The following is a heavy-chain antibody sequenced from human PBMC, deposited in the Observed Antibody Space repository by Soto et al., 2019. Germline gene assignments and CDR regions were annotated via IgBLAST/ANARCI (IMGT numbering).Heavy chain of an antibody. Sequence: QVQLVQSGAEVKKPGSSVKVSCKASGRTFSSYAISWVRQAPGQRLEWMGGIIPIFGTANYAQKFQGRVTITADKSTSTAYMELSSLRSEDTAVYYCARDQIAAAGSGYHGMDVWGQGTTVTVSS. CDR1: GRTFSSYA. J-gene: IGHJ6*02. CDR2: IIPIFGTA. D-gene: IGHD6-13*01. CDR3: ARDQIAAAGSGYHGMDV. V-gene: IGHV1-69*06.